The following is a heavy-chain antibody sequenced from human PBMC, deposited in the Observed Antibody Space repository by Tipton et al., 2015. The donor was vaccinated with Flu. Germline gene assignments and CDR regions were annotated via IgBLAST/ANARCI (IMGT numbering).Heavy chain of an antibody. CDR3: ARGPYSPTYYYDSSGYYRS. CDR2: IYTSGST. Sequence: TLSLTCTVSGGSISSYYWSWIRQPAGKGLEWIGRIYTSGSTNYNPSLKSRVTMSVDTSKTQFSLKLSSVTAADTAVYYCARGPYSPTYYYDSSGYYRSWGQGTLVTVSS. J-gene: IGHJ5*02. D-gene: IGHD3-22*01. V-gene: IGHV4-4*07. CDR1: GGSISSYY.